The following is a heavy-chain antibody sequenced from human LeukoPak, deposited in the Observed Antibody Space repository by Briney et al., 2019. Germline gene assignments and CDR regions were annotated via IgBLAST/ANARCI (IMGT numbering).Heavy chain of an antibody. D-gene: IGHD3-22*01. CDR2: IFDSGNT. CDR3: ARSDGSGLVRI. J-gene: IGHJ3*02. CDR1: GFTFSDYY. Sequence: GSLRLSCAASGFTFSDYYMSWIRKPPGKGLEWIGNIFDSGNTYYNTSLKSRVTISLDTSKNRFSLNLNSVTAADTAVYYCARSDGSGLVRIWGQGTMVTVSS. V-gene: IGHV4-34*12.